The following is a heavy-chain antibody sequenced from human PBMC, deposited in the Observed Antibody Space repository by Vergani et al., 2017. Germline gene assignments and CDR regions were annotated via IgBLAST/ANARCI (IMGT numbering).Heavy chain of an antibody. CDR3: AGLHYYDSSGYYYPNYYYDMDV. V-gene: IGHV1-69*01. CDR2: IIPIFGTA. J-gene: IGHJ6*03. Sequence: QVQLVQSGAEVKKPGSSVKVSCKASGGTFSSYAISWVRQAPGQGLEWMGGIIPIFGTANYAQKFQGRVTITADESTSTAYMELSSLRSEDTAVYYCAGLHYYDSSGYYYPNYYYDMDVWGKGTTVTVSS. CDR1: GGTFSSYA. D-gene: IGHD3-22*01.